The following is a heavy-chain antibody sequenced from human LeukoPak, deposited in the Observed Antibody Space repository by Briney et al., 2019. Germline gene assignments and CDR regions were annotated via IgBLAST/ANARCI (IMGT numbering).Heavy chain of an antibody. CDR2: IWYDGSNK. D-gene: IGHD6-13*01. J-gene: IGHJ3*02. Sequence: GGSLRLSCVASGFTISRFWMSWVRQAPGKGLEWVAVIWYDGSNKYYADSVKGRFTISRDNSKNTLYLQMNSLAAEDTAVYYCVGELLAAAGTIGAFDIWGRGTMVTVSS. V-gene: IGHV3-33*07. CDR3: VGELLAAAGTIGAFDI. CDR1: GFTISRFW.